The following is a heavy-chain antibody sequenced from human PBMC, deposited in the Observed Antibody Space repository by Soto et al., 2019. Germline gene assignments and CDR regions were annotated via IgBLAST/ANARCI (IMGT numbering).Heavy chain of an antibody. J-gene: IGHJ6*02. CDR3: TRQRFAAADLYYYYGMDV. D-gene: IGHD6-13*01. Sequence: GGSVRLSCAASGFTFSGSAMHWVRQASGKGLEWVGRIRSKANSYATAYAASVKGRFTISRDDSKNTAYLQMNSLKTEDTAVYYCTRQRFAAADLYYYYGMDVWGQGTTVTVSS. CDR2: IRSKANSYAT. CDR1: GFTFSGSA. V-gene: IGHV3-73*01.